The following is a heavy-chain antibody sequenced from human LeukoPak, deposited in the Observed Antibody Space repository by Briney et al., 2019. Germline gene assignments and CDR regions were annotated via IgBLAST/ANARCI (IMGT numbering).Heavy chain of an antibody. Sequence: GGSLRLSCAASGFTFNTYAIHWVRHTPGKGLEWVAVISYDGSNKYYADSVKGRFTISRDNSKNTLYLQMNSLTAEDTAVYYCARGGSGWYVDYWGQGTLVTVPS. CDR1: GFTFNTYA. D-gene: IGHD6-19*01. CDR3: ARGGSGWYVDY. CDR2: ISYDGSNK. J-gene: IGHJ4*02. V-gene: IGHV3-30-3*01.